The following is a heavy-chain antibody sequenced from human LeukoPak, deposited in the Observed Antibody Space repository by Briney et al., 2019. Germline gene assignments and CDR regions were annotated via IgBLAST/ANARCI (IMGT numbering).Heavy chain of an antibody. CDR3: AREWRPYCTNGICYAKSWFDP. Sequence: GGSLRLSCVASGFTFSDYYMSWIRQAPGKGLEWISYISNGGSTTYYSDSVKGRFTISRDNAKNSLYLQMNRLRAEDTAVYFCAREWRPYCTNGICYAKSWFDPWGQGTLVTVSS. J-gene: IGHJ5*02. CDR1: GFTFSDYY. D-gene: IGHD2-8*01. V-gene: IGHV3-11*01. CDR2: ISNGGSTT.